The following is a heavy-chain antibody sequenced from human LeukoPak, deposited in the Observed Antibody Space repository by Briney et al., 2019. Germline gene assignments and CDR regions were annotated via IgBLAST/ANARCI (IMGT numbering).Heavy chain of an antibody. CDR1: GGSISSGSYY. CDR2: IYYSGST. J-gene: IGHJ4*02. CDR3: ARAHALGDSGENYFDY. V-gene: IGHV4-39*07. Sequence: SETLSLTCTVSGGSISSGSYYWGWIRQPPGKGLEWIGSIYYSGSTYYNPSLKSRVTISVDTSKNQFSLKLSSVTAADTAVYYCARAHALGDSGENYFDYWGQGTLVTVSS. D-gene: IGHD2-21*02.